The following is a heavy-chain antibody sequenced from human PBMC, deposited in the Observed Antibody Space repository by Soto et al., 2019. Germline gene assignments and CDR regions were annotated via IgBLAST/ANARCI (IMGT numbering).Heavy chain of an antibody. CDR3: ARDNVEMATILGWGMDV. V-gene: IGHV1-58*01. CDR2: IVVGSGNT. D-gene: IGHD5-12*01. CDR1: GFTFTSSA. J-gene: IGHJ6*02. Sequence: SVKVSCKASGFTFTSSAGQWVRQARGQRLEWIGWIVVGSGNTNYAQKFQERVTITRDMSTSTAYMELSSLRSEDTAVYYCARDNVEMATILGWGMDVWGQGTTVTVSS.